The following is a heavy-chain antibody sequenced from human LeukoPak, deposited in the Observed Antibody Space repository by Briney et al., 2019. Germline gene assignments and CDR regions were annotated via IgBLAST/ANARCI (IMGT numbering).Heavy chain of an antibody. D-gene: IGHD3-10*02. CDR1: GGSTSYYY. Sequence: SSETLPLTCSVSGGSTSYYYWNWIRQPAGQGLEWLGRIYYTGNTAYNPSLESRLTMSLDTAKNQFSLKVTSVTAADTVVYYCATGGTLFTYFDSWGQGTLVTVSS. CDR2: IYYTGNT. V-gene: IGHV4-4*07. CDR3: ATGGTLFTYFDS. J-gene: IGHJ4*02.